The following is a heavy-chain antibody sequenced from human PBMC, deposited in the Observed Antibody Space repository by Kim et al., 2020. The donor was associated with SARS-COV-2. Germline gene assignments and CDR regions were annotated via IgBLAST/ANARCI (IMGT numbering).Heavy chain of an antibody. CDR2: IDGDTEQT. CDR1: GFPFKHYP. V-gene: IGHV3-23*01. D-gene: IGHD3-16*01. CDR3: LKGGWGSRFDY. Sequence: GGSLRLSCVGDGFPFKHYPMTWVRQAPGKGLEWVSTIDGDTEQTYYSASVKGRLTVSRDNFKNTVYLEMTNLRADDTAEYFCLKGGWGSRFDYWGRGTLLTVSS. J-gene: IGHJ4*01.